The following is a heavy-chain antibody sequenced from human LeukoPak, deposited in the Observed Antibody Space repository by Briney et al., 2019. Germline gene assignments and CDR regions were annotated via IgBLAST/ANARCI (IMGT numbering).Heavy chain of an antibody. CDR1: GFTFTNYA. J-gene: IGHJ4*02. V-gene: IGHV3-23*01. CDR2: ISGSGGST. CDR3: AKPPIAVAVYYFDY. D-gene: IGHD6-19*01. Sequence: GGSLRLSCAASGFTFTNYAMSWVRQAPGKGLEWVSAISGSGGSTYYADSVKGRLTISRDNSKNTLYLQMNSLRAEDTAVYYCAKPPIAVAVYYFDYWGQGTLVTVSS.